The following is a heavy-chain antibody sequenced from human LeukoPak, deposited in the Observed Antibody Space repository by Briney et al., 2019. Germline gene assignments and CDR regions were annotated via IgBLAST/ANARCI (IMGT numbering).Heavy chain of an antibody. CDR3: ARGYCTNGVCYDAFDI. CDR1: GFTFSSYW. CDR2: INSDGSST. J-gene: IGHJ3*02. V-gene: IGHV3-74*01. D-gene: IGHD2-8*01. Sequence: PGGSLRLSCAASGFTFSSYWMHWVRHAPGKGLVWVSRINSDGSSTSYADSVKGRFTISRDNAKNTLYLQMNSLRAEDTAVYYCARGYCTNGVCYDAFDIWGQGTMVTVSS.